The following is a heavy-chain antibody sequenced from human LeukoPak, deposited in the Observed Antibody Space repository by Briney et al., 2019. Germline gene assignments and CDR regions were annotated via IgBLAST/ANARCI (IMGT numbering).Heavy chain of an antibody. V-gene: IGHV3-30-3*01. D-gene: IGHD2-15*01. CDR3: AREPNDCSGGSCYRSYYYMDV. CDR2: ISYDGSNK. J-gene: IGHJ6*03. CDR1: GFTFSSYA. Sequence: GGSLRLSCAASGFTFSSYAMHWVRQAPGKGLEWVAVISYDGSNKYYADSVKGRFTISRDNSKNTLYLQMNSLRAEDTAVYYCAREPNDCSGGSCYRSYYYMDVWGKGTTVTVSS.